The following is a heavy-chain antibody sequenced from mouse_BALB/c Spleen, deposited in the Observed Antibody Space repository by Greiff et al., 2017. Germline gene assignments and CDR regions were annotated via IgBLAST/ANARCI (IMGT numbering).Heavy chain of an antibody. CDR1: GFSLTSYG. CDR2: IWAGGST. J-gene: IGHJ4*01. Sequence: VQLQESGPGLVAPSQSLSITCTVSGFSLTSYGVHWVRQPPGKGLEWLGVIWAGGSTNYNSALMSRLSISKDNSKSQVFLKMNSLQTDDTAMYYCDRDDYYAMDYWGQGTSVTVSS. CDR3: DRDDYYAMDY. V-gene: IGHV2-9*02.